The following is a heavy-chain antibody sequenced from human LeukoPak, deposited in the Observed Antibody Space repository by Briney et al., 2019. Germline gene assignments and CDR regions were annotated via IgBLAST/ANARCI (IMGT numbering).Heavy chain of an antibody. CDR2: INPNSGGT. J-gene: IGHJ4*02. Sequence: GASVKVSCKASGYTFTGYYMHWVRQAPGQGLEWMGWINPNSGGTNCAQKFQGRVTMTRDTSISTAYMELSRLRSDDTAVYYCARVGFGELSFDYWGQGTLVTVSS. V-gene: IGHV1-2*02. CDR3: ARVGFGELSFDY. CDR1: GYTFTGYY. D-gene: IGHD3-10*01.